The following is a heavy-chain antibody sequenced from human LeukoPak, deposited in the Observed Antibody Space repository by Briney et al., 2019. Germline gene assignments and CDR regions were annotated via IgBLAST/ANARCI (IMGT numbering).Heavy chain of an antibody. V-gene: IGHV4-59*01. CDR2: IYYSGRT. CDR1: GGSINSYY. D-gene: IGHD6-19*01. J-gene: IGHJ3*02. CDR3: ARSIAVAGNDAFDI. Sequence: SETLSLTCTVSGGSINSYYWSWIRQPPGKGLEWIGYIYYSGRTNYNPSLKSRVTISVDTSKNQFSLKLTSVTAADTSVYYCARSIAVAGNDAFDIWGRGTMVTVSS.